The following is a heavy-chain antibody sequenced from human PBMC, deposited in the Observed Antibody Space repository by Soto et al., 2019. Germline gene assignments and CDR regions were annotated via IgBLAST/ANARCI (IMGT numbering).Heavy chain of an antibody. J-gene: IGHJ6*02. Sequence: EVQLLESGGGLVQPGGSLRLSCAASGFTFSSYAMSWVRQAPGKGLEWVSGISGSGDSTYYADSVRGRFTISRDNSKNTLYLQMNSLRAEDTAVYYCAKDRDGAAAGPTKFYGMDVWGQGTTVTVSS. CDR2: ISGSGDST. CDR1: GFTFSSYA. D-gene: IGHD6-13*01. V-gene: IGHV3-23*01. CDR3: AKDRDGAAAGPTKFYGMDV.